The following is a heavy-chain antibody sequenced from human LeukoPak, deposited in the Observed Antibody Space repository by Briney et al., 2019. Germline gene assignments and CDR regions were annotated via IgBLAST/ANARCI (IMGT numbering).Heavy chain of an antibody. V-gene: IGHV3-53*01. CDR2: IYPGGST. CDR3: AKAGGAYDSSGSKGYWFDY. CDR1: GFIVSSTY. Sequence: GGSLRLSCAASGFIVSSTYMSWVRQAPGKGLEWVSTIYPGGSTYYTDAVQGRFTISRDTSKNTLYLEMNSLRAEDTAVYYCAKAGGAYDSSGSKGYWFDYWGQGTLVTVSS. D-gene: IGHD3-22*01. J-gene: IGHJ4*02.